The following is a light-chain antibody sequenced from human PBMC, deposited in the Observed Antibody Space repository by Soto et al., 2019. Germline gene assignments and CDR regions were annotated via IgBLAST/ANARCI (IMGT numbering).Light chain of an antibody. J-gene: IGLJ1*01. Sequence: QLVLTQPHSASGTPGQRVTISCSGSSSNIGTSSVHWFQQLPVTAPKLLISTTNQRPSGVPERFSGSKSGTSASLAISVLQSEDEADYYCAAWDDSLNGHVFGTGTKLTVL. CDR3: AAWDDSLNGHV. CDR2: TTN. V-gene: IGLV1-44*01. CDR1: SSNIGTSS.